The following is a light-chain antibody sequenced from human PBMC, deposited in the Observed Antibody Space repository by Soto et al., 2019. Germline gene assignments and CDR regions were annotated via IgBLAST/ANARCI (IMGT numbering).Light chain of an antibody. CDR3: QQYNDWPRT. Sequence: EIVMTQSPATLSVSPGERATLSCRASQSVRSNLAWYQQKPGQAPRLLLYGASTRATGISARFSGSGSGTEFTLTISILQSEDFAVYYCQQYNDWPRTFGQGTKVEIK. CDR2: GAS. J-gene: IGKJ1*01. CDR1: QSVRSN. V-gene: IGKV3-15*01.